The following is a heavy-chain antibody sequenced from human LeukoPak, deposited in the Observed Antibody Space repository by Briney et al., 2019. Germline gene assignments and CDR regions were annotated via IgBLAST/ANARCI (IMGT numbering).Heavy chain of an antibody. V-gene: IGHV3-15*01. D-gene: IGHD4-11*01. CDR1: GFTFSDYA. J-gene: IGHJ4*02. CDR2: IKSKTDGGTT. CDR3: TTDHTVTEDY. Sequence: GDSLRLSCRGSGFTFSDYAMAWVRQAPGKGLEWVGRIKSKTDGGTTDYAAPVKGRFTISRDDSKNTLYLQMNSLKTEDTAVYYCTTDHTVTEDYWGQGTLVTVSS.